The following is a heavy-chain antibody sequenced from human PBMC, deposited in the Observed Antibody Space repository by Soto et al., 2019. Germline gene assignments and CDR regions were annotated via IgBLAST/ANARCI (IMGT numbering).Heavy chain of an antibody. D-gene: IGHD2-2*01. J-gene: IGHJ6*02. Sequence: VQLVESGGALVQPGGSLRLSCAASGYSFDAYIMNWVRQAPGKGLEWVSSINPRGLTKFYADSVRGRFTISRDDASSSLFLQMNNLRAEDTAVYYCATWHGNHYFGLDVWGQGTTVTVSS. CDR2: INPRGLTK. V-gene: IGHV3-48*01. CDR1: GYSFDAYI. CDR3: ATWHGNHYFGLDV.